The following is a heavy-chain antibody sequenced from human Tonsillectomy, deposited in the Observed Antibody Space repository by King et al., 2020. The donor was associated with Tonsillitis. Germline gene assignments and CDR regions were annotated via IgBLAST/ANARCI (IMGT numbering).Heavy chain of an antibody. D-gene: IGHD4-23*01. J-gene: IGHJ6*02. Sequence: VQLVESGGGVVQPGRSLRLSCAASGFTFSSYAMHWVRQAPGKGLEWVAVISYDGSNKYYADSVKGRFTISRDNSKNTLYLQMNSLRAEDTAVYYCARDSYRGGNSVSHYYYYYYGMDVWGQGTTVTVSS. CDR3: ARDSYRGGNSVSHYYYYYYGMDV. CDR1: GFTFSSYA. CDR2: ISYDGSNK. V-gene: IGHV3-30-3*01.